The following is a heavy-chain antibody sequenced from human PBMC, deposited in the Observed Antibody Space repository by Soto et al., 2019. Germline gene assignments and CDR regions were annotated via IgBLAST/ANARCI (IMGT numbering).Heavy chain of an antibody. D-gene: IGHD3-16*01. CDR3: TTDSHWGITSPPHDH. Sequence: GGSLRLSCAVSGFTFRSSPMSWVRRAPGKGLEWVSGTNGGDDSEHYVDSVRGRFTIIRDNSKNLLLLQMNSLRVEDTAIYSCTTDSHWGITSPPHDHWGQGTPVTVSS. CDR1: GFTFRSSP. J-gene: IGHJ4*02. CDR2: TNGGDDSE. V-gene: IGHV3-23*01.